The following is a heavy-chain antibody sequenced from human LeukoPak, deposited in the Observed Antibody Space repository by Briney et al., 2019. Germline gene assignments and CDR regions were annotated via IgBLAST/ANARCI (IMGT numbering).Heavy chain of an antibody. Sequence: PSETLSLTCAVSGGSISSGGYSWSWIRQPPGKGLEWIGYIYYSGSTYYNPSLKSRVTISVDTSKNQFSLKLSSVTAADTAVYYCVSYYDSSGYQYFDYWGQGTLVTVSS. V-gene: IGHV4-30-4*07. CDR3: VSYYDSSGYQYFDY. J-gene: IGHJ4*02. D-gene: IGHD3-22*01. CDR2: IYYSGST. CDR1: GGSISSGGYS.